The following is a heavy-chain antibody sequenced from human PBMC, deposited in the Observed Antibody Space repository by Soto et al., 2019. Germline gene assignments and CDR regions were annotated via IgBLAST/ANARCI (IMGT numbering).Heavy chain of an antibody. CDR1: GGSVSSSNW. J-gene: IGHJ4*02. V-gene: IGHV4-4*02. CDR2: IFHCGST. CDR3: TSRPYYFDN. Sequence: QVQLQESGPGLVKPSGTLSLTCAVSGGSVSSSNWWSWVRQPPGKGLEWIGDIFHCGSTNYNSSLKSRITISVDKSKNQFSLSLSSVTAADTAVYYSTSRPYYFDNWGQGTLVTVSS.